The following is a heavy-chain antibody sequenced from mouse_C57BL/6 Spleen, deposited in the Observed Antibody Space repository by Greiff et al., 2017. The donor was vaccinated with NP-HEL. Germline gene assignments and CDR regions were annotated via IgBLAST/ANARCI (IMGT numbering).Heavy chain of an antibody. V-gene: IGHV1-7*01. Sequence: QVQLQQSGAELAKPGASVMLSCKASGYTFTSYWLHWVKQRPGQGLEWIGYINPSSGYTKYNQKFKDKATLTADKSSSTAYMQLSRLTYEDSAVYYCARDFIITTLVAYYCDYWGQGTTLTVSS. CDR1: GYTFTSYW. D-gene: IGHD1-1*01. CDR3: ARDFIITTLVAYYCDY. CDR2: INPSSGYT. J-gene: IGHJ2*01.